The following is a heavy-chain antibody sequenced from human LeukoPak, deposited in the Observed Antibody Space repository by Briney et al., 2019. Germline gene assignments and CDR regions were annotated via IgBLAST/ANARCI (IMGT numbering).Heavy chain of an antibody. V-gene: IGHV3-30-3*01. J-gene: IGHJ4*02. D-gene: IGHD3-22*01. CDR3: ARLYDSSGYYPPRRFDY. Sequence: PGGSLRLSCAASGFTFSSYAMHWVRQAPGKGLEWVAVISYDGSNKYYADSVKGRFTISRDNSKNTLYLQMNSLRAEDTAVYYCARLYDSSGYYPPRRFDYWGQGTLVTVSS. CDR2: ISYDGSNK. CDR1: GFTFSSYA.